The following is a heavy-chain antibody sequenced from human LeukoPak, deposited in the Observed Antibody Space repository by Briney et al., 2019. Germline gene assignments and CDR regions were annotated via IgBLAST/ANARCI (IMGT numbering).Heavy chain of an antibody. V-gene: IGHV1-2*02. CDR2: INPNSGGT. CDR3: ARYTSGYYGYFDY. Sequence: ASVKVSCKASGYTFTSYYMHWVRQAPGQGLEWMGWINPNSGGTNYAQKFQGRVTMTRDTSISTAYMELSRLRSDDAAMYYCARYTSGYYGYFDYWGQGTLVTVSS. D-gene: IGHD3-22*01. J-gene: IGHJ4*02. CDR1: GYTFTSYY.